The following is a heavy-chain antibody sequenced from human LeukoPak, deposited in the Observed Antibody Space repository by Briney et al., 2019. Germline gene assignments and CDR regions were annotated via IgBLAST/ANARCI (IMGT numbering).Heavy chain of an antibody. CDR3: ARLTARQTRYYYYYMDV. CDR2: INSDGSST. Sequence: GGSLRLSCAASGFTFSSYWMHWVRQAPGKGLVWVSRINSDGSSTSYADSVKGRFTISRDNAKNTLYLQMNSLRAEDTAVYYCARLTARQTRYYYYYMDVWGKGTTVTVSS. V-gene: IGHV3-74*01. CDR1: GFTFSSYW. D-gene: IGHD6-6*01. J-gene: IGHJ6*03.